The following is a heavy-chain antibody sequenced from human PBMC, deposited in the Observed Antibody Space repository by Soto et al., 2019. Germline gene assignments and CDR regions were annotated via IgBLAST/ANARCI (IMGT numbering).Heavy chain of an antibody. J-gene: IGHJ4*02. CDR2: IYWDDDK. V-gene: IGHV2-5*02. D-gene: IGHD5-18*01. CDR1: GFSLSTSGVG. Sequence: QITLKESGPPLVKPTQTLTLTCTFSGFSLSTSGVGVGWIRQPPGKALEWLALIYWDDDKRYSPSLKSRLTITKDTSKNQVVLTMTNMDPVDTATYYCAHSSKAAMVIGLPPLGFDYWGQGTLVTVSS. CDR3: AHSSKAAMVIGLPPLGFDY.